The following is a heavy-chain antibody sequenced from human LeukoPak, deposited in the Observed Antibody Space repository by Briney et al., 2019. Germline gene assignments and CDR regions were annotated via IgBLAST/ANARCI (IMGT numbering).Heavy chain of an antibody. J-gene: IGHJ4*02. CDR3: AREEQSGSSWFAY. CDR1: GYSFTSYW. D-gene: IGHD6-13*01. CDR2: IYPGDSDT. V-gene: IGHV5-51*01. Sequence: GESLKISCKGSGYSFTSYWIGWVRQMPGKGLEWMAIIYPGDSDTRYGPSFQGQVTISVDKSINTAYLQWNSLKTSDTAMYYCAREEQSGSSWFAYWGQGTLVTVSS.